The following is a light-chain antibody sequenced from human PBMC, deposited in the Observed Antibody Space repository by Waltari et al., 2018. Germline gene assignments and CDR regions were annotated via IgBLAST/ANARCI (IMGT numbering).Light chain of an antibody. CDR2: AAS. Sequence: DIQMTQSPSSLSASVGDRVTITCRTSQNINHFLNWYQQKPGEAPNLLIYAASSLQSGVPSRFSGSGSGTDFTLTISNLQPEDFATYYCQQSYIVPPWTFDQGP. CDR3: QQSYIVPPWT. CDR1: QNINHF. V-gene: IGKV1-39*01. J-gene: IGKJ1*01.